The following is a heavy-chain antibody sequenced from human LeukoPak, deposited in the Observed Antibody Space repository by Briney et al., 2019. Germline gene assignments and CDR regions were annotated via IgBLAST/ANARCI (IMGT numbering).Heavy chain of an antibody. CDR2: IKQDGSEK. D-gene: IGHD6-25*01. J-gene: IGHJ6*02. CDR1: GFTFSSYW. V-gene: IGHV3-7*03. CDR3: GGPNPLLERPSAMDV. Sequence: GGSLRLFCAASGFTFSSYWMSWVRQAPGKGLEWVANIKQDGSEKYYVDSVKGRFTISRDNVKNSLYLQMNSLRAEDTAVYYCGGPNPLLERPSAMDVWGQGTTVTVSS.